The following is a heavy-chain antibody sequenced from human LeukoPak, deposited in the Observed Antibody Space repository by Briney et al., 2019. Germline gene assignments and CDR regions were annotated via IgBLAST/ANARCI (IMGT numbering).Heavy chain of an antibody. CDR2: INHSGST. V-gene: IGHV4-34*01. CDR1: GGSFSGYY. Sequence: SETLSLNCAVYGGSFSGYYWSWIRQPPGKGLEWIGEINHSGSTNYNPSLKSRVTISVDTSKNQFSLKLSSVTAADTAVYYCARLSYYDSSGYAGPNDYWGQGTLVTVSS. J-gene: IGHJ4*02. CDR3: ARLSYYDSSGYAGPNDY. D-gene: IGHD3-22*01.